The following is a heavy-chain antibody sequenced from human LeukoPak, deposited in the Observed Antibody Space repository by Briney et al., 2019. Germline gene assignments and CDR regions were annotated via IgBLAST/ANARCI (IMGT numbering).Heavy chain of an antibody. CDR3: ARDSGYVDY. D-gene: IGHD1-26*01. CDR2: LYHSRST. CDR1: GGSISSGGYS. Sequence: SQTLSLTCAVSGGSISSGGYSWSWIRQPPGKVLEWIGYLYHSRSTYYNPSLKSRVTISVDRSKNQFSLKLSSVTAADTAVYYCARDSGYVDYWGQGTLVTVSS. J-gene: IGHJ4*02. V-gene: IGHV4-30-2*01.